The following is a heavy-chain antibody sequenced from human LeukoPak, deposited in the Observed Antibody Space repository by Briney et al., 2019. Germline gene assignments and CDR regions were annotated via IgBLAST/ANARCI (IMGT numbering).Heavy chain of an antibody. V-gene: IGHV3-23*01. Sequence: PGGSLRLSCAASGFTFSSYAMSWVRQAPGKGLEWVSAISGSGGSTYYADSVKGRFTISRDNSKNTLYLQMNSPRAEDTAVYYCAKPDDYSNYFDYWGQGTLVTVSS. J-gene: IGHJ4*02. CDR2: ISGSGGST. CDR3: AKPDDYSNYFDY. CDR1: GFTFSSYA. D-gene: IGHD4-11*01.